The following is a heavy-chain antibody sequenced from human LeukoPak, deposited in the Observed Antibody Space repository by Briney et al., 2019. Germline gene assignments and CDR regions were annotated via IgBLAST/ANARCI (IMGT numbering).Heavy chain of an antibody. CDR2: IYDSGST. CDR1: GASISGSGYY. CDR3: ARGVATVNFDY. Sequence: SETLSLTCTVSGASISGSGYYWGWIRQPPGKGLEWIGNIYDSGSTYYNASLQSRVTISIDTSKNQFSLRLSSVTAADTAMYYCARGVATVNFDYWGQGTLVTVSS. J-gene: IGHJ4*02. D-gene: IGHD5-12*01. V-gene: IGHV4-39*01.